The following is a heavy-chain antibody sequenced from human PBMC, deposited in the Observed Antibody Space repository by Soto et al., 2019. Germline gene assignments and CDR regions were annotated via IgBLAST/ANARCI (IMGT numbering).Heavy chain of an antibody. V-gene: IGHV4-4*07. Sequence: SYTLSLTCSVSGSSFSNFYWSWIRQPAGKGLEWIGRIYTIGSTYYNPSLKSRVTISVDRSKNQFSLKLSSETAADTAVYYWARGLIELVNWFDPWGQGTLVTVSS. D-gene: IGHD6-13*01. J-gene: IGHJ5*02. CDR3: ARGLIELVNWFDP. CDR1: GSSFSNFY. CDR2: IYTIGST.